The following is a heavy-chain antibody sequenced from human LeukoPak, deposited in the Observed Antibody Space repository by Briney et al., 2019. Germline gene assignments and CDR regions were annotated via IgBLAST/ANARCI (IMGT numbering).Heavy chain of an antibody. CDR3: ARERSTNWFDP. Sequence: PSETLSLTCTVSGGSISTYYWSWIRQSAGNGLEWLGRIFTTGSTNYNPSLKSRVTMSLDTSKNQFSLKLSSVTAADTAVYYCARERSTNWFDPWGQGTLVTVSS. CDR2: IFTTGST. V-gene: IGHV4-4*07. CDR1: GGSISTYY. J-gene: IGHJ5*02.